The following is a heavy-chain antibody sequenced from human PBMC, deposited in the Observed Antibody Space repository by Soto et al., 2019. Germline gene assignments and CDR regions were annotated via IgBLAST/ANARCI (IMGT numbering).Heavy chain of an antibody. CDR3: ARGYYDSGGIFDL. CDR2: IIPIFGSA. CDR1: GGAFSSYA. D-gene: IGHD3-22*01. V-gene: IGHV1-69*01. J-gene: IGHJ2*01. Sequence: QVQLVQSGAEVKKPGSSVKVSCKASGGAFSSYAISWVRQAPGQGLEWMGGIIPIFGSASSAQKFQGRVTFTADESTSTAYMELSSLRSEDTAVYYCARGYYDSGGIFDLWGRGTLVTVSS.